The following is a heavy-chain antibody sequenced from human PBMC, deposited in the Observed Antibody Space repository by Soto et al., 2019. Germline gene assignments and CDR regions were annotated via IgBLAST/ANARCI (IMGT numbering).Heavy chain of an antibody. J-gene: IGHJ6*04. CDR2: ISGSGGST. V-gene: IGHV3-23*01. CDR1: VFTFSSYA. D-gene: IGHD3-3*01. CDR3: AKDLVPVLRFLEWLLYRSLDV. Sequence: GGSLRLSCAASVFTFSSYAMSWVRQAPGKGLEWVSAISGSGGSTYYADSVKGRFTISRDNSKNTLYLQMNSLRAEDTAVYYCAKDLVPVLRFLEWLLYRSLDVWGKGTTVTVSS.